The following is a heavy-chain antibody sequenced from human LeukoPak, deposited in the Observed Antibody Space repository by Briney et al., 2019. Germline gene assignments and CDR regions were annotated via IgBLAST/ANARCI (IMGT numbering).Heavy chain of an antibody. Sequence: PSETLSLTCTVSGGSISSYYWSWIRQPPGKGLEWIGYIYYSGSTNYNPSLKSRVTISVDTSKNQFSLKLSSVTAADTAVYYCASSVIIPYYFDYWGQGTLVTVSS. CDR2: IYYSGST. J-gene: IGHJ4*02. CDR1: GGSISSYY. V-gene: IGHV4-59*01. D-gene: IGHD3-3*01. CDR3: ASSVIIPYYFDY.